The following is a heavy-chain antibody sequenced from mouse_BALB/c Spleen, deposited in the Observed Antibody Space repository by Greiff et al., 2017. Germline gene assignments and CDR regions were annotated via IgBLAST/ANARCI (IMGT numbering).Heavy chain of an antibody. CDR3: AREGYGSSPYYAMDY. Sequence: DVKLVESGGGLVKPGGSLKLSCAASGFTFSSYAMSWVRQSPEKRLEWVAEISSGGSYTYYPDTVTGRFTISRDNAKNTLYLEMSSLRSEDTAMYYCAREGYGSSPYYAMDYWGQGTSVTVSS. V-gene: IGHV5-9-4*01. CDR1: GFTFSSYA. CDR2: ISSGGSYT. D-gene: IGHD1-1*01. J-gene: IGHJ4*01.